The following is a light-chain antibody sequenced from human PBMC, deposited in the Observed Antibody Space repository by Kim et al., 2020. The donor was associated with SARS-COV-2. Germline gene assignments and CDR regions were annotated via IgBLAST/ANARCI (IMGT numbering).Light chain of an antibody. Sequence: GHSFTISGTGTSGDFGGYNYVSWYQQHPGKAPKLMIYDVSKRPSGVSNRFSGSKSGNTASRTISGLQAEDEADYYCSSYTSSSTLVFGGGTQLTVL. J-gene: IGLJ3*02. V-gene: IGLV2-14*04. CDR1: SGDFGGYNY. CDR2: DVS. CDR3: SSYTSSSTLV.